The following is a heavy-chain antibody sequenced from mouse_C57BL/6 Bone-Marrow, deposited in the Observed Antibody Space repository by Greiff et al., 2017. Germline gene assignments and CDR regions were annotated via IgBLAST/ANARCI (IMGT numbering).Heavy chain of an antibody. J-gene: IGHJ4*01. D-gene: IGHD4-1*01. CDR3: ARSNWDPYYAMDY. CDR1: GYTFTSYW. V-gene: IGHV1-69*01. CDR2: IDPSDSYT. Sequence: QVHVKQPGAELVMPGASVKLSCKASGYTFTSYWMHWVKQRPGQGLEWIGEIDPSDSYTNYNQKFKGKSTLTVDKSSSTAYMQLSSLTSEDSAVYYCARSNWDPYYAMDYWGQGTSVTVSS.